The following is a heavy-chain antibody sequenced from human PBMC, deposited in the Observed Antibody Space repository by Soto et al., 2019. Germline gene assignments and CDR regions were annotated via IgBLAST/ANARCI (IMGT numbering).Heavy chain of an antibody. Sequence: DVQLLESGGHLVQPGGSLRLSCAASGFTFSSYAMSWVRQAPGKGLEWVSSVSAGGDMTYYSDSVKGRFTISRDNSNNALLLQMNSLRIEDTALYYCARGDRGGSGSPASYYYSGLDVWGQGTTVTVS. CDR1: GFTFSSYA. D-gene: IGHD3-10*01. CDR2: VSAGGDMT. V-gene: IGHV3-23*01. J-gene: IGHJ6*02. CDR3: ARGDRGGSGSPASYYYSGLDV.